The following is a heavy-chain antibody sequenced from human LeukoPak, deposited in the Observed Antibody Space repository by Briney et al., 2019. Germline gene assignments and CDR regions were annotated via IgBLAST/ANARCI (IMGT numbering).Heavy chain of an antibody. CDR1: GFTFSNAW. D-gene: IGHD3-22*01. CDR3: ARPITYYYDSSGYYSPGDDYYYYMDV. V-gene: IGHV3-21*01. J-gene: IGHJ6*03. CDR2: ISSSSSYI. Sequence: PGGSLRLTCAASGFTFSNAWMSWVRQAPGKGLEWVSSISSSSSYIYYADSVKGRFTISRDNVKNSLYLQMNSLRAEDTAVYYCARPITYYYDSSGYYSPGDDYYYYMDVWGKGTTVTVSS.